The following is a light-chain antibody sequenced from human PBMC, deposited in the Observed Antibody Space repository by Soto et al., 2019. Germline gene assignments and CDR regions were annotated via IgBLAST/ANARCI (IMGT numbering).Light chain of an antibody. CDR1: QSISSY. Sequence: DIQMTQSPSSLSASVGDRVTITCRASQSISSYLNWYQQKQGKAPKLLIYAASSLQSGVPSRFSGSGPGTDFTLTISSLQPEDFATYYCQQSYSTPPTYTFSQGTKLEIK. CDR3: QQSYSTPPTYT. V-gene: IGKV1-39*01. J-gene: IGKJ2*01. CDR2: AAS.